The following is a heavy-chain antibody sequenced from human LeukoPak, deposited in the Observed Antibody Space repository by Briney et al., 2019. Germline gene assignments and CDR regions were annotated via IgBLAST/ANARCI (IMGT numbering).Heavy chain of an antibody. CDR1: GFTVSTNF. CDR2: IYSGGST. J-gene: IGHJ4*02. D-gene: IGHD4-11*01. CDR3: ARARVDTTTFDYFDY. Sequence: GGSLRLSCVVSGFTVSTNFMIWVRQAPGERLEWVSVIYSGGSTYYADSVKGRFTISRDNSKNTLYLQMNSLRAEDTAVYYCARARVDTTTFDYFDYWGQGTLLTVPS. V-gene: IGHV3-53*01.